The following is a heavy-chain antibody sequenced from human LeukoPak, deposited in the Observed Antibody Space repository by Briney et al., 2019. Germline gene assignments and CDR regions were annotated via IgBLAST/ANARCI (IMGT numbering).Heavy chain of an antibody. CDR1: GYTFTSYA. Sequence: ASVTVSCKASGYTFTSYAMNWVRQAPGQGLEWMGWINTNTGNPTYAQGFTGRFVFSLDTSVSTAYLQISSLKAEDTAVYYCARDLQGRGYSPFGDAFDIWGQGTMVTVSS. J-gene: IGHJ3*02. D-gene: IGHD5-18*01. CDR3: ARDLQGRGYSPFGDAFDI. V-gene: IGHV7-4-1*02. CDR2: INTNTGNP.